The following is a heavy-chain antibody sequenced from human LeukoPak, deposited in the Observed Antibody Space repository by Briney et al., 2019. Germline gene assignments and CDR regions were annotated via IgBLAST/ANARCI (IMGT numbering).Heavy chain of an antibody. V-gene: IGHV1-8*01. D-gene: IGHD1-26*01. CDR2: MNGNSGDT. CDR3: VRGCFIAGAED. J-gene: IGHJ1*01. Sequence: ASVKVSCKTSGFTFTIYDINWVRQATGQGLEWMGWMNGNSGDTGYAQKFQGRVTMTRNTSISTAYMELSNLRSEDTAVYYCVRGCFIAGAEDWGQGTPVTVPS. CDR1: GFTFTIYD.